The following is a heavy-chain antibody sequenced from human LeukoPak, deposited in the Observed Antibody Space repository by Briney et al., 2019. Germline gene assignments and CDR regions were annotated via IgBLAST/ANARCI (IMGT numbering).Heavy chain of an antibody. CDR2: IYYSGST. J-gene: IGHJ5*02. CDR3: ARHCGGDCYGFDP. D-gene: IGHD2-21*02. CDR1: VGSISSYY. Sequence: PSETLSLTCTVSVGSISSYYWSWIRQPPGKGLEWIGYIYYSGSTNYNPSLKSRVTISVDTSKNQFSLKLSSVTAADTAVYYCARHCGGDCYGFDPWGQGTLVTVSS. V-gene: IGHV4-59*01.